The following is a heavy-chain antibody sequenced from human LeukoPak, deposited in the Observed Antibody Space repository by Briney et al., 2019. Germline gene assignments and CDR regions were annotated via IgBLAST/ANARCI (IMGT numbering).Heavy chain of an antibody. Sequence: PGGSLRLSCAASGFTFSSYSMNWVRQAPGKGLEWVSFISSSSYIYYADSVKGRFTISRDNAKNSLYLQMNSLGAEDTAVYYCAGVGGSGSPVLFGMDVWGQGTTVTVSS. J-gene: IGHJ6*02. V-gene: IGHV3-21*01. D-gene: IGHD3-10*01. CDR2: ISSSSYI. CDR3: AGVGGSGSPVLFGMDV. CDR1: GFTFSSYS.